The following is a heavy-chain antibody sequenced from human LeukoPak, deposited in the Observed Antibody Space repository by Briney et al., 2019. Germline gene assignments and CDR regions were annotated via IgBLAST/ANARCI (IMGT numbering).Heavy chain of an antibody. CDR3: ATDTRGYRSYDP. V-gene: IGHV1-2*02. J-gene: IGHJ5*02. CDR1: VYTFTGYY. Sequence: ASVKVSCKASVYTFTGYYMHWVRQAPGQGLEWMGWINPNSGGTNYAQKFKGRVTMTRDTSISTAYMELSRLRSDDTAVYYCATDTRGYRSYDPWGQGTLVTVSS. CDR2: INPNSGGT. D-gene: IGHD5-12*01.